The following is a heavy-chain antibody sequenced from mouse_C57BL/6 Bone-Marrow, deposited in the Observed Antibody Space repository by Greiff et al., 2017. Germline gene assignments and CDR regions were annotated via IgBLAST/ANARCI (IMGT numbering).Heavy chain of an antibody. CDR2: INPNNGGT. Sequence: EVKVVESGPELVKPGASVKMSCKASGYTFTDYNMHWVKQSHGKSLEWIGYINPNNGGTSYNQKFKGKATLTVNKSSSTAYMELRSLTSEDSAVYYCARGRYYGSSFAWFAYWGQGTLVTVSA. J-gene: IGHJ3*01. V-gene: IGHV1-22*01. CDR1: GYTFTDYN. D-gene: IGHD1-1*01. CDR3: ARGRYYGSSFAWFAY.